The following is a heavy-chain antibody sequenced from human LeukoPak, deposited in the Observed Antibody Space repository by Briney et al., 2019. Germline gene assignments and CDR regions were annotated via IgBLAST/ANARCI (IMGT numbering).Heavy chain of an antibody. J-gene: IGHJ4*02. CDR1: GFTFSTYG. V-gene: IGHV3-30*02. D-gene: IGHD6-19*01. Sequence: PGGSLRLSCAASGFTFSTYGMHWVRQAPGKGLDWVAFIRYDGSEGYYADSVKDRFTVSRDNSKNRMYLQMNSLRAEDTAIYYCAKVGYGWYEVDYWGQGTLVTVPS. CDR3: AKVGYGWYEVDY. CDR2: IRYDGSEG.